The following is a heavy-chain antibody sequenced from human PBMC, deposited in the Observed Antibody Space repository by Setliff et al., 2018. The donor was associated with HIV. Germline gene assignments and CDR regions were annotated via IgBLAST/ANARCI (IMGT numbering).Heavy chain of an antibody. CDR2: MSYSGST. Sequence: PSETLSLTCTVSGGSITSHYWSWIRQPPGKGLEWIGYMSYSGSTNYNPSLKSRVTISVDTSKNQFSLVLSSVTAADTAVYYCARVPSSGWYGGHHYMDVWGKGATVTVSS. CDR3: ARVPSSGWYGGHHYMDV. D-gene: IGHD6-19*01. CDR1: GGSITSHY. V-gene: IGHV4-59*11. J-gene: IGHJ6*03.